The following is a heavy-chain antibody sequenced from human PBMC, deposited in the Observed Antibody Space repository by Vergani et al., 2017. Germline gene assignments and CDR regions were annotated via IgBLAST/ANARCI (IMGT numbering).Heavy chain of an antibody. J-gene: IGHJ5*02. D-gene: IGHD3-3*01. Sequence: QVRLQESGPGLVKPSETLSLTCSVSGGSMSGYYWSWIRQPPGKELEWIGYMYHSGSTNYNPSLETRVTISGDTYKNQFYLKLYSVTAADTAVYYCGRVADFYGLECRLLDLWVQGILVTVSS. CDR2: MYHSGST. CDR3: GRVADFYGLECRLLDL. CDR1: GGSMSGYY. V-gene: IGHV4-59*01.